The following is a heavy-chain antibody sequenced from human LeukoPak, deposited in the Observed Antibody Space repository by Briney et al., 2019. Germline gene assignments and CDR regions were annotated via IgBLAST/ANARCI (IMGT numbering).Heavy chain of an antibody. CDR3: ARDWAWGGFDH. J-gene: IGHJ4*02. CDR2: IRTDGGTK. Sequence: GGSLRLPCEGSGFSFSSYWMHWVRQAPGKGLAWVSRIRTDGGTKYYADSVKGRFTVSRDNARNTLYLQMDSLRVDDTAVYYCARDWAWGGFDHWGQGTLVTVSS. CDR1: GFSFSSYW. V-gene: IGHV3-74*01. D-gene: IGHD3-16*01.